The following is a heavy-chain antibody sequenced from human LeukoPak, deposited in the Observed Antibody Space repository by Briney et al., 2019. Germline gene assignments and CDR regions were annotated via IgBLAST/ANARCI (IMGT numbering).Heavy chain of an antibody. CDR1: GITISNHW. D-gene: IGHD6-13*01. CDR2: IKQDGGET. Sequence: GGSLRLSCAASGITISNHWMTWVRQAPGKGLEWVANIKQDGGETYYVDSVKGRFTISRDNAKNSLFLQMNSLRAEDTAVYYCAGWAYSSSWYWIDYWGRGTLVTVSS. J-gene: IGHJ4*02. V-gene: IGHV3-7*01. CDR3: AGWAYSSSWYWIDY.